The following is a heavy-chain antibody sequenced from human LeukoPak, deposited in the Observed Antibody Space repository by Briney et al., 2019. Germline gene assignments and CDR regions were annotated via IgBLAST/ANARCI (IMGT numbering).Heavy chain of an antibody. D-gene: IGHD6-19*01. CDR1: GFTFSDYY. CDR2: ISSSSSYT. Sequence: GGSLRLSCAASGFTFSDYYMSWIRQAPGKGLEWVSYISSSSSYTNYADSVKGRFTISRDNAKNSLYLQMNSLRAEDTAVYYCARYSSGWYYRRGNYGMDVWGQGTTVTVSS. V-gene: IGHV3-11*06. CDR3: ARYSSGWYYRRGNYGMDV. J-gene: IGHJ6*02.